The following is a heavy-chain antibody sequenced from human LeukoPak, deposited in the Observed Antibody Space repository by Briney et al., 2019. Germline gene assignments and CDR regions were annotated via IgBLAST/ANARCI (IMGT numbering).Heavy chain of an antibody. Sequence: PSETLSLTCTVSGGSISSYYWSWIRQPPGKGLEWIGYIYYSGSTTYNPSLKSRVTISVGTSKNQFSLKLSSVTAADTAVYYCARSGYYGREFDYWGQGTLVTVSS. CDR1: GGSISSYY. J-gene: IGHJ4*02. CDR3: ARSGYYGREFDY. CDR2: IYYSGST. D-gene: IGHD3-3*01. V-gene: IGHV4-59*01.